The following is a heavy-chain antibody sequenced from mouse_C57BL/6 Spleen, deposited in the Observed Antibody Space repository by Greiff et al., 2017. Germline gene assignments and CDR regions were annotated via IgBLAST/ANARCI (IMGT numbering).Heavy chain of an antibody. CDR3: ARRGTCTNDGAWLAY. CDR1: GYTFTSYW. CDR2: IYPGSGST. J-gene: IGHJ3*01. D-gene: IGHD2-12*01. V-gene: IGHV1-55*01. Sequence: QVQLQQPGAELVKPGASVKMSCKASGYTFTSYWITWVKQRPGQGLEWIGDIYPGSGSTNYNEKFKSKATLTVDTSSSTAYMQLSSLTSEDSAVYYGARRGTCTNDGAWLAYWGQGTLVTVSA.